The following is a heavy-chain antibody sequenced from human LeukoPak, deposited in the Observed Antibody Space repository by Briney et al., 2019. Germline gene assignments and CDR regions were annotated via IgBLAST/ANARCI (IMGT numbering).Heavy chain of an antibody. CDR2: IKQDGSEK. D-gene: IGHD3-3*01. V-gene: IGHV3-7*01. Sequence: GGSLRLSCAASGFTFSSYWMSWVRQAPGKGLEWVANIKQDGSEKYYVDSVKGRFTISRDNAKNSLYLQMNSLRAEDTAVYYCARDRVGFGVHFDYWGQGALVTVSS. J-gene: IGHJ4*02. CDR3: ARDRVGFGVHFDY. CDR1: GFTFSSYW.